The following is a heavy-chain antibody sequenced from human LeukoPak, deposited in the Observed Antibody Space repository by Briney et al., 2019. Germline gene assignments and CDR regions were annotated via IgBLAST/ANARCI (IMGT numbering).Heavy chain of an antibody. CDR3: ATVLSLTTVTTYSPYDY. J-gene: IGHJ4*02. CDR1: GYTFTGYY. CDR2: INPNSGGT. V-gene: IGHV1-2*02. Sequence: ASVKVSCKASGYTFTGYYIHWVRQAPGQGLEWMGWINPNSGGTNYAQKFQGRVTMTRDTSISTAYVGLSGLRSDDTAVYYCATVLSLTTVTTYSPYDYWGQGTLVTVSS. D-gene: IGHD4-17*01.